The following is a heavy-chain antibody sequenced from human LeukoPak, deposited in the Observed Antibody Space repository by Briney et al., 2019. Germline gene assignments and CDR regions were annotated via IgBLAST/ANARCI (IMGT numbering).Heavy chain of an antibody. Sequence: ASAKVSCKASGYTFTSYDINWVRQATGQGLEWMGWMNPNSGNTGYAQKFQGRVTMTRNTSISTAYMELSSLRSEDTAVYYCARAKVAGTRYYYYYYMDVWGKGTTVTVSS. V-gene: IGHV1-8*01. CDR2: MNPNSGNT. CDR1: GYTFTSYD. D-gene: IGHD6-19*01. J-gene: IGHJ6*03. CDR3: ARAKVAGTRYYYYYYMDV.